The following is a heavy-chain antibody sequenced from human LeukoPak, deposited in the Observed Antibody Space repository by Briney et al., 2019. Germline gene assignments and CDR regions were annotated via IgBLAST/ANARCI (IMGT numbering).Heavy chain of an antibody. Sequence: GGSLRLSCAASGFTFSGSTMHWVRQASGKGLEWVGRVRTKAGSFATTYGASVKGRFTISRDDSKNTAYLQMNSLKTEDTAVYYCSRHNRGGGYDLGDWGQGTLVTVSS. D-gene: IGHD5-12*01. CDR1: GFTFSGST. CDR3: SRHNRGGGYDLGD. CDR2: VRTKAGSFAT. V-gene: IGHV3-73*01. J-gene: IGHJ4*02.